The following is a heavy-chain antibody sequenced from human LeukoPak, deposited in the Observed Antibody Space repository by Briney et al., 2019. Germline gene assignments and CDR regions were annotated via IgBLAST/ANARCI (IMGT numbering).Heavy chain of an antibody. CDR1: GGSISSGGYY. V-gene: IGHV4-30-4*08. CDR2: IYYSGST. D-gene: IGHD3-22*01. Sequence: SETLSLTCTVSGGSISSGGYYWSWIRQHPGKGLEWIGYIYYSGSTYYNPSLKSRVTISVDTSKNQFSLKLSSVTAADTAVYYCARETYYYDSSGYLAYYFDYWGQGTLVTVSS. CDR3: ARETYYYDSSGYLAYYFDY. J-gene: IGHJ4*02.